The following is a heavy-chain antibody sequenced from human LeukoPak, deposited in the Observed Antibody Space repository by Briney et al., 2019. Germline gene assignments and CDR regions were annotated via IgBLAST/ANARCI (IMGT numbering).Heavy chain of an antibody. Sequence: PSQTLSLTCTVSGGAISSGGYYWSWIRQHPGKGLEWIGYIYYSGSTYYNPSLKSRVTISVDTSKNQFSLKLSSVTAADTAVYYCARGLADIAARRPYWYFDLWGRGTLVTVSS. CDR3: ARGLADIAARRPYWYFDL. CDR1: GGAISSGGYY. D-gene: IGHD6-6*01. J-gene: IGHJ2*01. V-gene: IGHV4-31*03. CDR2: IYYSGST.